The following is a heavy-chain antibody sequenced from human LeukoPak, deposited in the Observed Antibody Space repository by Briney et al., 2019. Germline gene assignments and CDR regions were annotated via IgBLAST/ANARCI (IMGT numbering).Heavy chain of an antibody. V-gene: IGHV5-51*01. CDR1: GYSFISYW. CDR3: ARQVRVDYYYYYMDV. J-gene: IGHJ6*03. CDR2: IYPTDSDT. Sequence: GESLKISCKGSGYSFISYWVAWVRQMPGKGLEWMGIIYPTDSDTRYSPSFQGQVTISADKSISTAYLQWSSLKASDTAIYYCARQVRVDYYYYYMDVWGKGTTVTISS.